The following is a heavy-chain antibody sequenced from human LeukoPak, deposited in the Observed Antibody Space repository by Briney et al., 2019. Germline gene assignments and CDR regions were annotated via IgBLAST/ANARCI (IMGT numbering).Heavy chain of an antibody. J-gene: IGHJ3*02. CDR2: IYTSGST. Sequence: SETLSLTCTVSGGSISSYYWSWIRQPAGKGLEWIRRIYTSGSTNYNPSLKSRVAMSVDTSKNQFSLKLSSVTAADTAVYYCARSHSSSWYRVSSMAFDIWGQGTMVTVSS. CDR1: GGSISSYY. V-gene: IGHV4-4*07. D-gene: IGHD6-13*01. CDR3: ARSHSSSWYRVSSMAFDI.